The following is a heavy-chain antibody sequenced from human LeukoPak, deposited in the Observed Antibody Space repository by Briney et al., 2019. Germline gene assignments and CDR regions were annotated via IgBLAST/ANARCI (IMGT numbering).Heavy chain of an antibody. CDR2: ISSSSSYI. CDR1: GFTFSSYN. V-gene: IGHV3-21*01. Sequence: GGSLRLSCAASGFTFSSYNMNWVRQAPGKGLEWVSSISSSSSYIYYADSVKGRFTISRDNAKNSLYLQMNSLRAEDTAVYYCARVVAVAGIDYWGQGTLVTVSS. CDR3: ARVVAVAGIDY. J-gene: IGHJ4*02. D-gene: IGHD6-19*01.